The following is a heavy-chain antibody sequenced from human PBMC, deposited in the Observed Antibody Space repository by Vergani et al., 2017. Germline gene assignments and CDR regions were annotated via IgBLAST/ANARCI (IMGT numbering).Heavy chain of an antibody. CDR1: GFTFGDYD. D-gene: IGHD3-10*01. J-gene: IGHJ4*02. Sequence: EVQLLESGGGVVRPGGSLRLSCAASGFTFGDYDMNWVRQAPGKGLEWVSRVKWNGDSSVYADSVKGRFTISRDNAKNSLYLQMTSLRAEDTAFYYCARRGSGNTYYFDYWGQGALVTVSS. CDR2: VKWNGDSS. V-gene: IGHV3-20*04. CDR3: ARRGSGNTYYFDY.